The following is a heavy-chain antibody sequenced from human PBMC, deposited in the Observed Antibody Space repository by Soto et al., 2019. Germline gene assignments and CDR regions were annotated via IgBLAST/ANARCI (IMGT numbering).Heavy chain of an antibody. CDR1: GFSLSTSGVG. Sequence: QITLKESDPTLVKPTQTLTLTCTFSGFSLSTSGVGVAWIRQPPGKALEWLAPIYWDDDKRYRPSLESRLTITKDTSKTQVVLTMTNMDSVDTATYYCAYLPCSGGSCYWFSFSGMDVWGQGTTVTVSS. V-gene: IGHV2-5*02. CDR2: IYWDDDK. D-gene: IGHD2-15*01. CDR3: AYLPCSGGSCYWFSFSGMDV. J-gene: IGHJ6*02.